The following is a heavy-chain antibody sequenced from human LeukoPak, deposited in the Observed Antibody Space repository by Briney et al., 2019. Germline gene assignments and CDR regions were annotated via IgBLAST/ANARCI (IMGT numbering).Heavy chain of an antibody. CDR2: IYYSGST. V-gene: IGHV4-59*01. Sequence: KPSETLSLSCTVSGGSISSYYWSWIRQPPGKGLEWIGYIYYSGSTNYNPSLKSRVTISVDTSKNQFSLKLSSVTAADTAVYYCARYYYGSGSYYSDYWGQGTLVTVSS. D-gene: IGHD3-10*01. CDR1: GGSISSYY. J-gene: IGHJ4*02. CDR3: ARYYYGSGSYYSDY.